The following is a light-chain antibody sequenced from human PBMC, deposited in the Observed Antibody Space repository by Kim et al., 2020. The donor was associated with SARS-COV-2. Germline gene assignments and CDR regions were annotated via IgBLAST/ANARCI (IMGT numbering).Light chain of an antibody. Sequence: ASVGDRVTITCRASQSIKNYLNWYQQRPGKTPKVLIYVVSTLQSGVPSRFSGTGSGTDFTLTISSLQSEDFATYYCQHSYTTPQTFGQGTKVDIK. CDR1: QSIKNY. CDR2: VVS. J-gene: IGKJ1*01. CDR3: QHSYTTPQT. V-gene: IGKV1-39*01.